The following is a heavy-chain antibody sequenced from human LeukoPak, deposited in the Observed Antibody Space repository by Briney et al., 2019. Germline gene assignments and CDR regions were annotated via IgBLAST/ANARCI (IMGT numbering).Heavy chain of an antibody. CDR3: ARDVAAAGTENML. J-gene: IGHJ4*02. D-gene: IGHD6-13*01. CDR2: INYSGNF. CDR1: GESFSHYY. V-gene: IGHV4-34*01. Sequence: SETLSLTCDVNGESFSHYYWSWIRQAPGKGLEWLGEINYSGNFNYNPSLKSRVTISADASKNLFSLKLTSVTAADTAVYYCARDVAAAGTENMLWGQGTLVTVSS.